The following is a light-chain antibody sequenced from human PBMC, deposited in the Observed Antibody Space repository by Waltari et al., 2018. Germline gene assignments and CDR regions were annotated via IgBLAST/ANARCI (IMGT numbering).Light chain of an antibody. CDR3: QTGGHGTWV. J-gene: IGLJ3*02. CDR2: VNSDGSH. Sequence: QLVVTQSPSASASLGASVKLTCTLSSGHSSNVIAWLQQRPERGPRYLMKVNSDGSHSRGAEIPDRFSGSSSGAERYLTISNLQSEDEADYYCQTGGHGTWVFGGGTKLTVL. V-gene: IGLV4-69*01. CDR1: SGHSSNV.